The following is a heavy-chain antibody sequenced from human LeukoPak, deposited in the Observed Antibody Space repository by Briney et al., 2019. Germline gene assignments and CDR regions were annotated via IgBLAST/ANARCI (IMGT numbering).Heavy chain of an antibody. D-gene: IGHD6-19*01. CDR3: ARDSNGPTRADDPFHL. CDR1: GYTFTNVD. CDR2: MNPNSGNT. V-gene: IGHV1-8*03. J-gene: IGHJ3*01. Sequence: ASVKVSCKASGYTFTNVDINWVRQASGQGLEWMGWMNPNSGNTGYAQNFQGRVTITRDTSISTAYMELSRLTYEDTAVYYCARDSNGPTRADDPFHLWGKGTIVTVSS.